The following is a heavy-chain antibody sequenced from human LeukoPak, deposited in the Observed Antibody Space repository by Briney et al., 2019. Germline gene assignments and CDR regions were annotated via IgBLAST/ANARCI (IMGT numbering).Heavy chain of an antibody. D-gene: IGHD1-26*01. J-gene: IGHJ4*02. Sequence: GESLKISCAASGFTVSSNYMSWVRQAPGKGLEWVSVIYSGGSTYYADSVKGRFTISRDNSKNTLYLQMNSLRAEDTAVYYCARDRDSGSRLFDYWGQGTLVTVSS. CDR1: GFTVSSNY. V-gene: IGHV3-53*01. CDR3: ARDRDSGSRLFDY. CDR2: IYSGGST.